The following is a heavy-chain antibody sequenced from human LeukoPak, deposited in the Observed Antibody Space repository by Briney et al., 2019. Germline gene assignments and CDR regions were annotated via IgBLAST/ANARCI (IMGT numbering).Heavy chain of an antibody. J-gene: IGHJ4*02. D-gene: IGHD4-23*01. V-gene: IGHV3-7*03. CDR1: GFILCDYG. Sequence: PGGSLRLYCVASGFILCDYGMIWVRQAQWKGREWVATINQNGGVKYYVDSVKGRFTISRDNAKTSLFLQMNSLRIDDTAMYYCTRTVNSASDFWGQGTLVTVSS. CDR2: INQNGGVK. CDR3: TRTVNSASDF.